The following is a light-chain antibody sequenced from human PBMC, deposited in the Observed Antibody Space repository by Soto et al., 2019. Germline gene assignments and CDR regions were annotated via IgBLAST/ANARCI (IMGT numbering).Light chain of an antibody. CDR2: DVT. V-gene: IGLV2-14*01. J-gene: IGLJ1*01. CDR3: SSYTSSGTLV. Sequence: QSALTQPASVSGSPGQSITISCTGTSSDVGGYIYVSWHQQHPGKAPKLMIYDVTDRPSGVFNRFSGSKSGNTASLTISGLQAEDEADYYCSSYTSSGTLVFGTGTKVTVL. CDR1: SSDVGGYIY.